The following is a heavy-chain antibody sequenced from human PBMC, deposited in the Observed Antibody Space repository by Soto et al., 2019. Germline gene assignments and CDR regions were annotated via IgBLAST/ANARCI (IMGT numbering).Heavy chain of an antibody. CDR3: ARSLSSKGDRERPEVFAFDI. J-gene: IGHJ3*02. CDR2: INPSGGST. CDR1: GYTFTSYY. Sequence: GASVKVSCKASGYTFTSYYMHWVRQAPGQGLEWMGIINPSGGSTSYAQKFQGRVTMTRDTSTSTVYMELSSLRSEDTAVYYCARSLSSKGDRERPEVFAFDIWGQGTMVIIS. V-gene: IGHV1-46*01. D-gene: IGHD2-21*01.